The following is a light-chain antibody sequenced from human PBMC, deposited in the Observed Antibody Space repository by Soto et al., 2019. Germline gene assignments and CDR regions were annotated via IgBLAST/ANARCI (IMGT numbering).Light chain of an antibody. V-gene: IGKV1-39*01. CDR3: QQIYSAPLT. J-gene: IGKJ4*01. Sequence: DIQMTQSPSSLSASVGERGTSTCRASQSITTYLNWYRQKPGKAPKLLIYAASSLQSGVPSRFSGSGSETEFTLSISSLQPEDFATYFCQQIYSAPLTFGGGTKVDIK. CDR1: QSITTY. CDR2: AAS.